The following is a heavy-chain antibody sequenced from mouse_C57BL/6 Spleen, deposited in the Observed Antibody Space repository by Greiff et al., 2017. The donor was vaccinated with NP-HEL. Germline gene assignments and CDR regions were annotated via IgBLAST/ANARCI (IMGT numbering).Heavy chain of an antibody. CDR3: ARKNYFDYDWGYFDV. CDR2: IWTGGGT. J-gene: IGHJ1*03. V-gene: IGHV2-9-1*01. CDR1: GFSLTSYA. D-gene: IGHD2-4*01. Sequence: VQLVESGPGLVAPSQSLSITCTVSGFSLTSYAISWVRQPPGKGLEWLGVIWTGGGTNYNSALKSRLSISKDNSKSQVYLKMNSLQTDDTARDYCARKNYFDYDWGYFDVWGTGTTVTVSS.